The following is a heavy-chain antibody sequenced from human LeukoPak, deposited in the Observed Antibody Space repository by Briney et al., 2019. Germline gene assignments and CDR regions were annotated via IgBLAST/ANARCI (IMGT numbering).Heavy chain of an antibody. CDR2: IYYSGST. J-gene: IGHJ6*02. Sequence: SETLSLTCTVSGGSISSSSYYWGWIRQPPGKGLEWIGSIYYSGSTYYNPSLKSRVTISVDTSKNQFSLKLSSVTAADTAVYYCARRASYGMDVWGQGTTVTVPS. CDR3: ARRASYGMDV. CDR1: GGSISSSSYY. V-gene: IGHV4-39*01.